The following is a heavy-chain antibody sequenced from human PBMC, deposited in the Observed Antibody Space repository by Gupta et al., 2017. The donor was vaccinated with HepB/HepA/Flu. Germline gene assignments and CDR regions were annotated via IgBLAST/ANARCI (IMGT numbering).Heavy chain of an antibody. J-gene: IGHJ4*02. V-gene: IGHV3-23*01. CDR1: GFTFDTYA. CDR3: ANYKGGGSFYLDS. CDR2: INSNSGST. Sequence: EVHLLESGGGLVQPGGSLRLSCVASGFTFDTYAMGCVRQAPVKGLEWVSGINSNSGSTYYADSVKGRFTISRDNSKNTLYLQMNSLRADDTAIYYCANYKGGGSFYLDSWGQGTLVTVSA. D-gene: IGHD3-16*01.